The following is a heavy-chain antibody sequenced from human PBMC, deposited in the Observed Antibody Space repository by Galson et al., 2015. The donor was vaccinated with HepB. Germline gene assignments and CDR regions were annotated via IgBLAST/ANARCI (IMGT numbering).Heavy chain of an antibody. CDR2: IWYGGSNK. Sequence: SLRLSCAASGFTFSSYGMHWVRQAPGKGLEWVAVIWYGGSNKYYADSVKGRFTISRDNSKNTLYLQMNSLRAEDRAVYYCARDRVHYYDSSGYYGDASDIWGQGTMVTVSS. CDR1: GFTFSSYG. CDR3: ARDRVHYYDSSGYYGDASDI. D-gene: IGHD3-22*01. J-gene: IGHJ3*02. V-gene: IGHV3-33*01.